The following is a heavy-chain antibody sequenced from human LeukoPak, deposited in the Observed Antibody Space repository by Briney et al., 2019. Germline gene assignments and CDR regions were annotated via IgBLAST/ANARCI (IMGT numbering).Heavy chain of an antibody. CDR3: ARGTRLNYYDSRAYRRLDN. Sequence: ASVKVSCKASGYSFTRYGISWVRQAPGQGLEWMGIINAYNGNTNYAQKFQGRVTMTTDTSTGTDYMELRSLRSEDTALYYYARGTRLNYYDSRAYRRLDNWGQGTLVTVSS. V-gene: IGHV1-18*01. J-gene: IGHJ4*02. CDR1: GYSFTRYG. CDR2: INAYNGNT. D-gene: IGHD3-22*01.